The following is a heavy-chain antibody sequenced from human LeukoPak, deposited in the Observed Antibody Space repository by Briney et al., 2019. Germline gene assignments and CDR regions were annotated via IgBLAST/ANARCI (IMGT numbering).Heavy chain of an antibody. Sequence: SETLSLTCTVSGGSISSGDYYWSWIRQPPGRGLELIGYIYYSGSTYYNPSLKSRVTISVDTSKNQFSLKLSSVTAADTAVYYCARGYCSSTSCYLFYFDYWGQGTLVTVSS. CDR3: ARGYCSSTSCYLFYFDY. CDR2: IYYSGST. J-gene: IGHJ4*02. CDR1: GGSISSGDYY. V-gene: IGHV4-30-4*08. D-gene: IGHD2-2*01.